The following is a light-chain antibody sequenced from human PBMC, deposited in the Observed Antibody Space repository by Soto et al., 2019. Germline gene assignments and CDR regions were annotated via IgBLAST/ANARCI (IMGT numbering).Light chain of an antibody. CDR1: QSLRNGDGDDS. CDR3: IHALHTPIT. Sequence: EIVMTQSPLYLPVTPGEPASISCRSSQSLRNGDGDDSLDWYLQKPGQSPQLLIYLASTRASGFPDRFHGSGTGKVFTLTISRLEADDGGIYYCIHALHTPITFDPGTNVDVK. V-gene: IGKV2-28*01. CDR2: LAS. J-gene: IGKJ3*01.